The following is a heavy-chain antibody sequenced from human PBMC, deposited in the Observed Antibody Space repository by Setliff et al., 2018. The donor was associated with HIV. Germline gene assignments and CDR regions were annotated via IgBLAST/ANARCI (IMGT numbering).Heavy chain of an antibody. J-gene: IGHJ5*02. CDR3: ARDSSDWSDG. D-gene: IGHD3-22*01. CDR2: IHSGGST. V-gene: IGHV3-66*01. Sequence: PGGSLRLSCAASGFTVSNDYMSWVRQAPGRGLEWVSVIHSGGSTYYADSVKGRFIISRDNSKNTLYLQMNSLRAEDTAVYYCARDSSDWSDGWGQGTLVTVSS. CDR1: GFTVSNDY.